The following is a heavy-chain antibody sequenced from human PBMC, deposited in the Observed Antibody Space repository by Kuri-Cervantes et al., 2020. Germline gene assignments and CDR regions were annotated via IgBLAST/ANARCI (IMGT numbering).Heavy chain of an antibody. V-gene: IGHV3-9*01. CDR1: GFTFDDYA. Sequence: GGSLRLSCAASGFTFDDYAMHWVRQAPGKGLEWVSGISWNSGSIGYADSVKGRFTISRDNSKNTLFLEMDSLRAEDTAVYYCARAGSRISMVRGTYGLDVWGQGTTVTVSS. J-gene: IGHJ6*02. D-gene: IGHD3-10*01. CDR3: ARAGSRISMVRGTYGLDV. CDR2: ISWNSGSI.